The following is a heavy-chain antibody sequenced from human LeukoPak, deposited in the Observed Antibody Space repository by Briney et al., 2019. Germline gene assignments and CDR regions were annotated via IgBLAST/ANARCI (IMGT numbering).Heavy chain of an antibody. CDR3: ARDARRSSGWYFFDH. J-gene: IGHJ4*02. CDR2: ISGGGAGT. V-gene: IGHV3-23*01. D-gene: IGHD6-19*01. Sequence: GGSLRLSCAASGFTFSSYAMSWVRQVPGKGLEWVSAISGGGAGTYYEDSVKGRFTISRDNSKNMLYLQMNSLRAEDTAVYFCARDARRSSGWYFFDHWGQGTLVTVSS. CDR1: GFTFSSYA.